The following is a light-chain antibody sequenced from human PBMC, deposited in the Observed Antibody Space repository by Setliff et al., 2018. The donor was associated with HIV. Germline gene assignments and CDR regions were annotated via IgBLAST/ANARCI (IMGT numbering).Light chain of an antibody. V-gene: IGLV2-23*01. Sequence: QPALTQPASVSGSPGQSITISCTGASSDFGSYNLVSWYQQHPGKVPKLLIYEGTKRPSGVSSRFSGSKSGNTASLTISGLQAEDEADYYCCSYAGDSSYVVFGGGTKVTVL. CDR2: EGT. CDR1: SSDFGSYNL. CDR3: CSYAGDSSYVV. J-gene: IGLJ2*01.